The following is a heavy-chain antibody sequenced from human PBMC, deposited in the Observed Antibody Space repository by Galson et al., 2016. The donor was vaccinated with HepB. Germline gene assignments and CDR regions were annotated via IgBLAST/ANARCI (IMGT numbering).Heavy chain of an antibody. V-gene: IGHV5-51*01. CDR1: GYSFTTYW. J-gene: IGHJ6*02. CDR3: ARDRGADDYGDNRDGMDV. CDR2: IYPGDSDT. Sequence: KKPGESLKISCKGSGYSFTTYWIGWMRQRPGKGLEWMGMIYPGDSDTKYSPSFQGQVTISADRSIRVVYLQWSSLKTSDTATYFCARDRGADDYGDNRDGMDVWGQGTTVTVAS. D-gene: IGHD4-17*01.